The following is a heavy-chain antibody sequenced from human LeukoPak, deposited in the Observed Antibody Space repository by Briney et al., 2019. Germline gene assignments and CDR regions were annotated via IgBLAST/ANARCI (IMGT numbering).Heavy chain of an antibody. J-gene: IGHJ5*02. CDR3: ARDGSIRTYNWFDP. V-gene: IGHV3-21*01. Sequence: PGGSLRLSCAASVFTFSTYNFNWVRQAPGKGLEWVSSISSSSTYAYYADSVKGRFTISRDNAKNSVFLQMNSLRAEDTAVYYCARDGSIRTYNWFDPWGQGTLVTVSS. CDR1: VFTFSTYN. CDR2: ISSSSTYA. D-gene: IGHD3-3*02.